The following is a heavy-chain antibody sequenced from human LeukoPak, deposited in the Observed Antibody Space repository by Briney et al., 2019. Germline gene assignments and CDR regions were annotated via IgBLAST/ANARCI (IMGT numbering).Heavy chain of an antibody. CDR1: GFTFSSYE. Sequence: PGGSLRLSCAASGFTFSSYEMNWVRQAPGKGLEWVSYISSSGSTIYYADSVKGRFTISRDNAKNSLYLQMNSLRAEDTAVYYCARGGYSSSWLGYYYYYMDVWGKGTTVTISS. D-gene: IGHD6-13*01. V-gene: IGHV3-48*03. CDR3: ARGGYSSSWLGYYYYYMDV. J-gene: IGHJ6*03. CDR2: ISSSGSTI.